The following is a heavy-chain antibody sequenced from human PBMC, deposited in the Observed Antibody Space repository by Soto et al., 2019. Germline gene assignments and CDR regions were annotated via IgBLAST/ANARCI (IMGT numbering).Heavy chain of an antibody. J-gene: IGHJ4*02. CDR2: INPDSGIT. V-gene: IGHV1-2*02. Sequence: QVQLVQSGADVRKPGASVKVSCNSSGYSFTEYYIHWVRQAPGQGLEWMGCINPDSGITKKAQRFQGRGTLTGDTSINTAYMELTGLTSDDTAVYYCVRDSGRSLATVRFDYWGQGTLVIVSS. D-gene: IGHD6-19*01. CDR1: GYSFTEYY. CDR3: VRDSGRSLATVRFDY.